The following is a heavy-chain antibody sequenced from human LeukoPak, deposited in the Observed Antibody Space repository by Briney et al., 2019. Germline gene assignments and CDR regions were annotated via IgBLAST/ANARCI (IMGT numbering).Heavy chain of an antibody. CDR2: IYHSGTT. Sequence: SETLSLTCTGSGGSISSHYWSWIRQPPGKGLEWIGQIYHSGTTNYNPSLKSRVTISVDTSKNQFSLKLTSVTAADTAVYYCARAYDDDYYYYMDVWGKGTTVTVSS. V-gene: IGHV4-59*11. CDR3: ARAYDDDYYYYMDV. D-gene: IGHD3-3*01. J-gene: IGHJ6*03. CDR1: GGSISSHY.